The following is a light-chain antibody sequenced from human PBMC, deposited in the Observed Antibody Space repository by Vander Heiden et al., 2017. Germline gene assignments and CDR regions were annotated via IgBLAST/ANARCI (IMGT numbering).Light chain of an antibody. J-gene: IGKJ1*01. CDR2: LGS. CDR1: QSLLYRDGNNY. Sequence: VLTQSPLCLPVTPGESASISCRSSQSLLYRDGNNYLDWYLQKPGQSPQLLIYLGSTRASGVPERFTGSGSGTDFALKITRVEAEDVGIYYCMQPLQTPRTFGQGTKVEI. V-gene: IGKV2-28*01. CDR3: MQPLQTPRT.